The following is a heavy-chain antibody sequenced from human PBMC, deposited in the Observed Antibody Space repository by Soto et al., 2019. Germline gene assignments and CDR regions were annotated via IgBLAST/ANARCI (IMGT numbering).Heavy chain of an antibody. CDR3: AREFDKAWFGECDYYGMDV. J-gene: IGHJ6*02. V-gene: IGHV1-46*01. CDR2: INPSGGST. Sequence: QVQLVQSGAEVKKPGASVKVSCKASGYTFTSYYMHWVRQAPGQVLEWMGIINPSGGSTSYAQKFQGRVTMTRDTSTSTVYMELSSLRSEDTAVYYCAREFDKAWFGECDYYGMDVWGQGTTVTVSS. D-gene: IGHD3-10*01. CDR1: GYTFTSYY.